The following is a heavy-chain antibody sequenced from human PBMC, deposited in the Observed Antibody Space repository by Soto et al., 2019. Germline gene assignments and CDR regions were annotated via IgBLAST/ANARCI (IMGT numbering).Heavy chain of an antibody. V-gene: IGHV4-59*01. Sequence: SETLSLTCTVSGGSISSYYWSWIRQPPGKGLEWIGYIYYSGSTNYNPSLKSRVTISVDTSKNQFSLKLSSVTAADTAVYYCARALLREYFDYWGQGTLVTVSS. CDR3: ARALLREYFDY. CDR2: IYYSGST. D-gene: IGHD3-16*01. CDR1: GGSISSYY. J-gene: IGHJ4*02.